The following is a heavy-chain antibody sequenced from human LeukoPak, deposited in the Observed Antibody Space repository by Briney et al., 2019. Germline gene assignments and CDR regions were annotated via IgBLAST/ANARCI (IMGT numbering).Heavy chain of an antibody. CDR2: ISDDGSYK. CDR3: AKGDYYDSRGAFDI. V-gene: IGHV3-30*18. D-gene: IGHD3-22*01. Sequence: GRSLRLTCAASGFSFRNYGMHCVRQAPGKGLEWVAVISDDGSYKNYADSVKGRFTISRDNSKNTLYLQMNSLRAEDTAVYYCAKGDYYDSRGAFDIWGQGTMVTVSS. J-gene: IGHJ3*02. CDR1: GFSFRNYG.